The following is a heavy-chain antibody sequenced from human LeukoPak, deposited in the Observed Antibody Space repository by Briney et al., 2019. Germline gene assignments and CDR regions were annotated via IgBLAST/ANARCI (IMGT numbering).Heavy chain of an antibody. CDR3: ARDGPQYCTNGVCYPYY. CDR2: ISAYNGNT. V-gene: IGHV1-18*01. CDR1: GYTFTSYG. Sequence: GASVKVSCKASGYTFTSYGISWVRQAPGQGLEWMGWISAYNGNTNYAQKLQGRVTMTTDTSTSTAYMELRSLRSDDTAVYYCARDGPQYCTNGVCYPYYWGQGTLVTVSS. J-gene: IGHJ4*02. D-gene: IGHD2-8*01.